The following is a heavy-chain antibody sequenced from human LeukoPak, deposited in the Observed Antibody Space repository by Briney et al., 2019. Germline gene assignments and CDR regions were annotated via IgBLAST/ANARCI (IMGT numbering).Heavy chain of an antibody. CDR1: GGSISNYY. J-gene: IGHJ3*02. CDR3: ARHSVPVLRYFDWSKGNAFDI. CDR2: INHSGST. V-gene: IGHV4-34*01. D-gene: IGHD3-9*01. Sequence: SATLSLTCAASGGSISNYYWSWLRQPPGKGLEWIGEINHSGSTKYNPSLQSRVTISVDTSNNPFSLQLSSVTAADTAVYYWARHSVPVLRYFDWSKGNAFDIWGQGTMVTVSA.